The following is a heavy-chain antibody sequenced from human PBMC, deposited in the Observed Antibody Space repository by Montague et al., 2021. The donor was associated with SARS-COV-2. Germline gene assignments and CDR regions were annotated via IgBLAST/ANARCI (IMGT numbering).Heavy chain of an antibody. CDR3: ARFETSKFYSSGMDV. V-gene: IGHV3-21*01. CDR1: GFTFSSIS. CDR2: ISSESAYI. Sequence: SLRLSCAASGFTFSSISMNWVRQAPGKRLEWVSSISSESAYIVYAESVRGRFTISRDNAQNLLYLQMNSLRAEDTAVYYCARFETSKFYSSGMDVWGQATTVTVSS. D-gene: IGHD2-15*01. J-gene: IGHJ6*02.